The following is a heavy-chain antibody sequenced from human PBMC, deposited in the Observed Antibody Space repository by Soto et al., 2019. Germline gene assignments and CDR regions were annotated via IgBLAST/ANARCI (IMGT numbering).Heavy chain of an antibody. CDR2: ISSYGVDT. Sequence: EVQLVESGGGLFLPGGPLRLSFAAPGLTSGGSWWHWFRQPPGKGWCWVSRISSYGVDTPYADSWKGRFTISRDNAKNTLYLQMNSLRADDTAVYYCASNYAYAEGYYWYGIDVWGQGTTVTVSS. V-gene: IGHV3-74*01. CDR3: ASNYAYAEGYYWYGIDV. CDR1: GLTSGGSW. J-gene: IGHJ6*02. D-gene: IGHD3-16*01.